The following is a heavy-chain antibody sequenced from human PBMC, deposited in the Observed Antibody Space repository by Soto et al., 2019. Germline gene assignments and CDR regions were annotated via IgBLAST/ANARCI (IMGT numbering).Heavy chain of an antibody. V-gene: IGHV1-24*01. D-gene: IGHD1-1*01. CDR1: GYTLTELS. Sequence: ASVKVSCKVSGYTLTELSMHWVRQAPGKGLEWMGGFDPEDGETIYAQKFQGRVTMTEDTSTDTAYMELSSLRSEDTAVYYCATRTTGTTTYINPYYYSGMDVWGKGTRVTVPS. CDR2: FDPEDGET. J-gene: IGHJ6*04. CDR3: ATRTTGTTTYINPYYYSGMDV.